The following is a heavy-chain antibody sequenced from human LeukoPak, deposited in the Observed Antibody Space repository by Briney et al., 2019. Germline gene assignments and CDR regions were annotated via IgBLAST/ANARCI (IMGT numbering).Heavy chain of an antibody. CDR1: GFTFSSYA. V-gene: IGHV3-23*01. CDR2: ISGSGGST. Sequence: GGSLRLSCAASGFTFSSYAMSWVCQAPGKGLEWVSAISGSGGSTYYADSVKGRFTISRDNSKNTLYLQMNSLRAEDTAVYYCAKGLIAVAGRLYYYGMDVWGQGTTVTVSS. CDR3: AKGLIAVAGRLYYYGMDV. D-gene: IGHD6-19*01. J-gene: IGHJ6*02.